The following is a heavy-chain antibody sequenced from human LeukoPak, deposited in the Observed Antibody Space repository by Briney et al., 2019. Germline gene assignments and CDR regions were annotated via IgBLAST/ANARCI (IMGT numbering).Heavy chain of an antibody. CDR1: GGTFSSYA. CDR2: IIPIFGTA. V-gene: IGHV1-69*13. CDR3: ARRCSTMYYYDY. J-gene: IGHJ4*02. D-gene: IGHD3-10*02. Sequence: GASVKVSCKGSGGTFSSYAFSWVRHAPGQGLEWMGGIIPIFGTANYAQKFQGRVTITADESTSTAYMELSSLRSEDTAVYYCARRCSTMYYYDYWGQGTLVTVSS.